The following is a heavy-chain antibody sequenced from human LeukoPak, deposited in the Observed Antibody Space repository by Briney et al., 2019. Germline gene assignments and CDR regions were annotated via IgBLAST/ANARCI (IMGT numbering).Heavy chain of an antibody. CDR3: VRRVQLDF. CDR1: GFTFSSYA. D-gene: IGHD3-10*01. CDR2: ISGSGGST. V-gene: IGHV3-23*01. J-gene: IGHJ4*02. Sequence: GGSLRLSCAASGFTFSSYAMSWVRQAPGKGLEWVSAISGSGGSTYYADSVRGRFAISRDNSGNTLTLQMHRLRVEDTAVYYCVRRVQLDFWGQGTLVSVSS.